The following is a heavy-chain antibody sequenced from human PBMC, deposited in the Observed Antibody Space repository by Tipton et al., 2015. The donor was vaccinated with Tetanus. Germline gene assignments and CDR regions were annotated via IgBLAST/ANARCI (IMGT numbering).Heavy chain of an antibody. CDR3: ARLSKASTGTYGLTFYYGFDV. Sequence: TLSLTCTVSSASISSSDFSWGWIRQPPGRGLEWIGSVYYSGSTYYNPSLKSRVAISVDTSKNHFSLKLSSVTAADTAVYYCARLSKASTGTYGLTFYYGFDVWGPGTTVTVSS. CDR2: VYYSGST. CDR1: SASISSSDFS. D-gene: IGHD6-13*01. V-gene: IGHV4-39*02. J-gene: IGHJ6*02.